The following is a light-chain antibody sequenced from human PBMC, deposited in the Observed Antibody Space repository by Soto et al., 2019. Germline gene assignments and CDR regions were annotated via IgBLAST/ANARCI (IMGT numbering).Light chain of an antibody. CDR3: QQYGSSPRT. CDR2: GAS. V-gene: IGKV3-20*01. J-gene: IGKJ1*01. CDR1: ESVSSSY. Sequence: EIVMTQSPATLSVSPGEGATLSCRASESVSSSYLAWYQQKPGQAPRLLIYGASNRATGIPDRFSGSGSGTDFTLTISRLEPEDFAVYYGQQYGSSPRTFGQGTKVDIK.